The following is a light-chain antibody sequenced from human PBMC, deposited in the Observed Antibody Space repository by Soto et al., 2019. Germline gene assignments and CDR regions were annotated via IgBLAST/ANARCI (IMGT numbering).Light chain of an antibody. CDR2: GAS. CDR1: QSISTSY. Sequence: EIVLTQSPGTLSLSPGERATLSCRASQSISTSYVAWYQHKPGQAPRLLIYGASSRATGIPDRFSGSGSGTDFTLTISRLEPEDFALYYCQQYHSSPSLTFGGGTKVDIK. CDR3: QQYHSSPSLT. J-gene: IGKJ4*01. V-gene: IGKV3-20*01.